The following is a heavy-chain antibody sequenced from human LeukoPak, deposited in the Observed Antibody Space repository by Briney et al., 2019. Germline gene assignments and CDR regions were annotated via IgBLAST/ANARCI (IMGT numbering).Heavy chain of an antibody. CDR1: GYSFTSYW. CDR2: IYPGDSDT. J-gene: IGHJ4*02. V-gene: IGHV5-51*01. Sequence: KGGESLKISCKGSGYSFTSYWIGWVRQMPGKGLEWMGIIYPGDSDTRYSPSFQGQVTISADKSISTAYLQWSSLKASDTAMYYCARGKGLRYFDSGQGYFDYWGQGTLVTVSS. D-gene: IGHD3-9*01. CDR3: ARGKGLRYFDSGQGYFDY.